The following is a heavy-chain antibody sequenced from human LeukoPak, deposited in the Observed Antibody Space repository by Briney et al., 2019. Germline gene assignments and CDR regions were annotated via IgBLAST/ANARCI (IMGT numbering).Heavy chain of an antibody. Sequence: GRSLRLSCAASGFTFSSYTMHWVRQAPGKGLEWVAVISYDGSNKYYADSVKGRFTISRDNSKNTLYLQMNSLRAEDTAVYYCARSVYTYGQVDYWGQGTLVTVSS. J-gene: IGHJ4*02. V-gene: IGHV3-30*04. D-gene: IGHD5-18*01. CDR2: ISYDGSNK. CDR1: GFTFSSYT. CDR3: ARSVYTYGQVDY.